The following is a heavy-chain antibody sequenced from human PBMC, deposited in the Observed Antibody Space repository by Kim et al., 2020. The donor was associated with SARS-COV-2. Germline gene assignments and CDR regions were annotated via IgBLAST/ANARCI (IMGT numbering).Heavy chain of an antibody. J-gene: IGHJ6*02. V-gene: IGHV3-7*01. Sequence: EKTYLDSVKGRFANSRANAKNYLDLQKNSLRAEDTSVYYCARSGYYYGMDVWGQGTTVTVSS. CDR3: ARSGYYYGMDV. CDR2: EK.